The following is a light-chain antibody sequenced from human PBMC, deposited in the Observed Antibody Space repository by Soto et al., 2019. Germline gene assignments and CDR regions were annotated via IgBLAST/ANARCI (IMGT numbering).Light chain of an antibody. V-gene: IGKV3-20*01. Sequence: EIVLTQSPGTLSLFLGERATLSSRASQSVSGTYSAWYQQKPGQAPRLLIYGTSNRAAGIPDRFSGSGSGTDFSLTISRLEPEDFAVYYCQHYGSSPPDTFGQGTKLEIK. J-gene: IGKJ2*01. CDR3: QHYGSSPPDT. CDR2: GTS. CDR1: QSVSGTY.